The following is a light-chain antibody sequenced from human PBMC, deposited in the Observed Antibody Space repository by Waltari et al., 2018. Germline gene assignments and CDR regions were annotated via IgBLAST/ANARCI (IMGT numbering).Light chain of an antibody. CDR1: QNLLYNSDHQNY. CDR2: WAS. V-gene: IGKV4-1*01. J-gene: IGKJ2*01. Sequence: DIVMTQSPDSLAVSLGERVTINCRSSQNLLYNSDHQNYCAWFQQKPGQPPKLLIYWASTRESGVPDGFSGSGSGTEFTLTISSLQAADVAVYYCQQCYSTPYTFGQGTKLEIK. CDR3: QQCYSTPYT.